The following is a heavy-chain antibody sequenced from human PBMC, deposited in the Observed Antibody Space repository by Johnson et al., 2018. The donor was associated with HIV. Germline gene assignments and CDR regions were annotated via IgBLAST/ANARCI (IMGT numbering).Heavy chain of an antibody. J-gene: IGHJ3*02. CDR1: SNY. CDR3: ASVYYDILTGYYYDAFDI. V-gene: IGHV3-66*02. Sequence: VQLVESGGGLVQPGGSLRLSCVGSSNYKSWVRQGPGKGLEGVSVIYSGGSTYYADSVKGRFTISRDTSKNMLYLQMNSLRAEDTALYYCASVYYDILTGYYYDAFDIWGQGTMVTVSS. CDR2: IYSGGST. D-gene: IGHD3-9*01.